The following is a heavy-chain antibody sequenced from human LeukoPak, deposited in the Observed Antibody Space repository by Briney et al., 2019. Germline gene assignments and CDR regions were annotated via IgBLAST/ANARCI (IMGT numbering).Heavy chain of an antibody. CDR3: ARDRGGSYLGAFDI. CDR2: IYSGGST. D-gene: IGHD1-26*01. CDR1: GFIVSSNY. J-gene: IGHJ3*02. V-gene: IGHV3-53*01. Sequence: GGSLRLSCAVSGFIVSSNYMSWSGKAPGRGREGFSVIYSGGSTYYADSVKGRFTVSRDNSKNTLYLQMNSLRAEDTAVYYCARDRGGSYLGAFDIWGQGTMVTVSS.